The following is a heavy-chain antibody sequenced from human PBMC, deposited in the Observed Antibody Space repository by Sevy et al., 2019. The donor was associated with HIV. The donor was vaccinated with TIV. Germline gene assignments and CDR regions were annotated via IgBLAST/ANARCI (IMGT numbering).Heavy chain of an antibody. Sequence: GGSLRLSCAASGFTFSRHSMNWVRQAPGKGLEWVASISTSSSYIYYGDSVKGRFTISRDNARNSLYLQMNSLRAEDTAVYYCARARGEQQLIDYFDFWGQGTLVTFSS. V-gene: IGHV3-21*01. D-gene: IGHD6-13*01. CDR3: ARARGEQQLIDYFDF. J-gene: IGHJ4*02. CDR2: ISTSSSYI. CDR1: GFTFSRHS.